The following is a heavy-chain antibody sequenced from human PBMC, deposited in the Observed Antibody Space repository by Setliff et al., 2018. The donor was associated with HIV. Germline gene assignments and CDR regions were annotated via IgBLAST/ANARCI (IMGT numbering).Heavy chain of an antibody. J-gene: IGHJ4*02. CDR2: IYYSGST. Sequence: TLSLTCTVSGGSISSGDYYWSWIRQHPGKGLDWIGYIYYSGSTYYSPSLKSRVTISLDTSTNQFSLKVSSVTAADTAVYYCARARGLYEYVWGSFHFDNWGQGTLVTVSS. D-gene: IGHD3-16*01. V-gene: IGHV4-31*03. CDR3: ARARGLYEYVWGSFHFDN. CDR1: GGSISSGDYY.